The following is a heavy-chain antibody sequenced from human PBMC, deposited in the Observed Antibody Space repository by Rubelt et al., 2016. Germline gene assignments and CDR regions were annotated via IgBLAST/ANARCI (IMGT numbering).Heavy chain of an antibody. CDR3: AKVTMVRGVSGYIFDY. V-gene: IGHV3-23*01. CDR1: GFTFSSYA. J-gene: IGHJ4*02. CDR2: ISGSGGST. Sequence: EVQLLESGGGLVQPGGSLRLSCAASGFTFSSYAMSWVRQAPGKGLEWVSAISGSGGSTYYADSVKGRFTISRDNSKNTLYLQMNSLRAEDTAVYYCAKVTMVRGVSGYIFDYWGQGTLVTVSS. D-gene: IGHD3-10*01.